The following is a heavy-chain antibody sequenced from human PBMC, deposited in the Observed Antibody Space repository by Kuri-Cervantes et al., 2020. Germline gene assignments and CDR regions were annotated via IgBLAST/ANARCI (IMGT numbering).Heavy chain of an antibody. J-gene: IGHJ4*02. CDR1: GFTYGSYA. Sequence: GGSLRLSCAASGFTYGSYAMSWVRQPPGKGLEWVSGISGSGGSTNYADSVKGRFTVSRDNSKNTLYLQMNSLRAEDTAVYYCAKDAVSSGWLFYWGQGTLVTVSS. V-gene: IGHV3-23*01. CDR2: ISGSGGST. CDR3: AKDAVSSGWLFY. D-gene: IGHD6-19*01.